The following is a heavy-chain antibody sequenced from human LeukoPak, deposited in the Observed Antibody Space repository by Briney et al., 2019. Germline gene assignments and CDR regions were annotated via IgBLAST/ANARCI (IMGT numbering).Heavy chain of an antibody. D-gene: IGHD6-19*01. V-gene: IGHV3-23*01. CDR1: GFTVSSNY. CDR3: GKTTTGYSSGRYPGWPVDY. Sequence: GGSLRLSCAASGFTVSSNYMSWVRQAPGKGLEWVSGIFGSGGSAHYADSVKGRFTISRDNSKNTVYLQMDSLIVEDTAVYYCGKTTTGYSSGRYPGWPVDYWGQGTLVTVSS. J-gene: IGHJ4*02. CDR2: IFGSGGSA.